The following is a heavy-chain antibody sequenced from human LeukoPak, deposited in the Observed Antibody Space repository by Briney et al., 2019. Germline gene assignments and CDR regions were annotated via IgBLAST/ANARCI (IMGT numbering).Heavy chain of an antibody. CDR1: GFTFSSND. D-gene: IGHD6-13*01. V-gene: IGHV3-30*04. CDR3: AKGGGYSSSWLGLYFDY. CDR2: VSSDGSNK. Sequence: PGRSLRLSCAASGFTFSSNDMHWVRQTPGAGLEWVAAVSSDGSNKYYADSVKGRFTISRDNSKNTLYLQMNSLRAEDTAVYYCAKGGGYSSSWLGLYFDYWGQGTLVTVSS. J-gene: IGHJ4*02.